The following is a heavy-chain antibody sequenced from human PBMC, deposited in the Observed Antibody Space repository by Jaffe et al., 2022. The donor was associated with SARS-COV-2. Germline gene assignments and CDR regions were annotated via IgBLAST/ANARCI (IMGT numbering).Heavy chain of an antibody. CDR3: AKDSWSGYTPAFDP. D-gene: IGHD3-3*01. J-gene: IGHJ5*02. Sequence: QVQLVESGGGVVQPGRSLRLSCAASGFTFSSYGMHWVRQAPGKGLEWVAVISYDGSNKYYADSVKGRFTISRDNSKNTLYLQMNSLRAEDTAVYYCAKDSWSGYTPAFDPWGQGTLVTVSS. CDR2: ISYDGSNK. CDR1: GFTFSSYG. V-gene: IGHV3-30*18.